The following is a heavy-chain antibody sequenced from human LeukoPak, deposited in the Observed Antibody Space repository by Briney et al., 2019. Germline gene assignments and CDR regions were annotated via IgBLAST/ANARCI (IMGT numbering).Heavy chain of an antibody. V-gene: IGHV3-9*01. J-gene: IGHJ4*02. CDR3: TKDMSPTGTTLGYLDS. D-gene: IGHD1-1*01. CDR1: GFTFDDYA. Sequence: ALRLSCAASGFTFDDYAMHWVRQAPGKGLEWVSGLTWNSDTIGYADSVKGRFSISRDNAKNSLYLEMNSLRPADTALYYCTKDMSPTGTTLGYLDSWGQGTLVTVSS. CDR2: LTWNSDTI.